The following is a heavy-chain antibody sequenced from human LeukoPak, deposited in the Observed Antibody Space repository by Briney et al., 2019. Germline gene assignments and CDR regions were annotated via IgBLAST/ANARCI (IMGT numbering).Heavy chain of an antibody. CDR3: ATKAGDLRYFDY. D-gene: IGHD3-3*01. V-gene: IGHV1-69*13. J-gene: IGHJ4*02. CDR2: IIPIFGTA. Sequence: GASVKVSCKASGRTFSSYAISWVRQAPGQGLEWMGGIIPIFGTANYAQKFQGRVTITADESTSTAYMELSSLRSEDTAVYYCATKAGDLRYFDYWGQGTLVTVSS. CDR1: GRTFSSYA.